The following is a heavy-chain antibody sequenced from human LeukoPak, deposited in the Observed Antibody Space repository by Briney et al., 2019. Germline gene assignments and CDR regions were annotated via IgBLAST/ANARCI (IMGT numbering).Heavy chain of an antibody. V-gene: IGHV1-69*04. J-gene: IGHJ3*02. CDR2: IIPILGIA. CDR3: ARGNHYYDSSGYPNDAFDI. Sequence: ASVKVSCKASGGTFSSYAISWVRQAPGQGLEWMGRIIPILGIANYAQKFQGRVTITADKSTSTAYMELSSLRSEDTAVYYCARGNHYYDSSGYPNDAFDIWGQGTMATVSS. CDR1: GGTFSSYA. D-gene: IGHD3-22*01.